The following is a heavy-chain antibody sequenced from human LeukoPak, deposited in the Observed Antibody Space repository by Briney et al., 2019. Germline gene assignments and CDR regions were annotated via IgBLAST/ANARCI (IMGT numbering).Heavy chain of an antibody. Sequence: SETLSLTFTVSGYSISSGYYWGWIRQPPGKGLEWIGSIYHSGSTYYNPSLKSRVTITVDTSKNQFSLKLSSVTAADTAVYYCARVTYGAGDAFDIWRQGTMVTVSS. D-gene: IGHD4-17*01. V-gene: IGHV4-38-2*02. CDR2: IYHSGST. CDR3: ARVTYGAGDAFDI. J-gene: IGHJ3*02. CDR1: GYSISSGYY.